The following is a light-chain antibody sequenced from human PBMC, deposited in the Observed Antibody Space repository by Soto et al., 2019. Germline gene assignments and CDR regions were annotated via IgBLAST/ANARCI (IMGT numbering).Light chain of an antibody. CDR3: QQSYSIPPLT. J-gene: IGKJ4*01. CDR1: QSVSSY. Sequence: DIQMTQSPSSLSASVGDRVTIICRASQSVSSYLNWYQQKPGKAPKLLISAASSLQSGVPSRFSGSGSGTHFTLNISSLQPEDFATYYCQQSYSIPPLTFGVGTKVEIK. V-gene: IGKV1-39*01. CDR2: AAS.